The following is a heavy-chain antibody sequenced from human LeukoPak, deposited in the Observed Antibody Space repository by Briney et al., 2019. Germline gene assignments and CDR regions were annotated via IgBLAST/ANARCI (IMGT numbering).Heavy chain of an antibody. CDR1: GGSISSGGYY. D-gene: IGHD3-9*01. CDR3: ARESADDILTGKGRNYFDY. Sequence: NPSETLSLTCTVSGGSISSGGYYWSWIRQHPGEGLEWIGYIYYSGSTYYNPSLKSRVTISVDTSKNQFSLKLSSVTAADTAVYYCARESADDILTGKGRNYFDYWGQGTLVTVSS. CDR2: IYYSGST. J-gene: IGHJ4*02. V-gene: IGHV4-31*03.